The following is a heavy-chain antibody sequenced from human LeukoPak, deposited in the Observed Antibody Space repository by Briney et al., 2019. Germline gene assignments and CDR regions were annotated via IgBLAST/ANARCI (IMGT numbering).Heavy chain of an antibody. D-gene: IGHD4/OR15-4a*01. CDR3: ARVGDYGPWYFDL. J-gene: IGHJ2*01. Sequence: SETLSLTCTVSGGSISSYYWSWLRQPPGKGLEWIGYIYYSGSTNYNPSLKSRVTISVDTSKNQFSLKLSSVTAADTAVYYCARVGDYGPWYFDLWGRGTLVTVSS. CDR1: GGSISSYY. CDR2: IYYSGST. V-gene: IGHV4-59*01.